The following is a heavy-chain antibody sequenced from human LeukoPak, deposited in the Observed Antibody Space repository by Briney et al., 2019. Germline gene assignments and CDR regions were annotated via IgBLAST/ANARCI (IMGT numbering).Heavy chain of an antibody. J-gene: IGHJ5*02. CDR1: GFTFSSYS. V-gene: IGHV3-48*04. CDR2: ISSSSSTI. D-gene: IGHD2-21*02. CDR3: ARGTIEFADCDSFTCYSMPGNWFDP. Sequence: SGGSLRLSCAASGFTFSSYSMNWVRQAPGKGLEWVSYISSSSSTIYYADSVKGRFTISRDNAKNSLYLQMNSLRAEDTAVYYCARGTIEFADCDSFTCYSMPGNWFDPWGQGTLVTVSS.